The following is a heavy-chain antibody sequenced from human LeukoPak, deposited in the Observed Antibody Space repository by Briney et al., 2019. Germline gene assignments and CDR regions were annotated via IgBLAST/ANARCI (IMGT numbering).Heavy chain of an antibody. D-gene: IGHD2-15*01. V-gene: IGHV4-39*01. CDR3: ARGLPTVVVAATPFDY. J-gene: IGHJ4*02. Sequence: SETLSLTCTVSGGSISSSSYYWGWIRQPPGKGLGWIGSIYYSGSTYYNPSLKSRVTISVDTSKNQFSLKLSSVTAADTAVYYCARGLPTVVVAATPFDYWGQGTLVTVSS. CDR1: GGSISSSSYY. CDR2: IYYSGST.